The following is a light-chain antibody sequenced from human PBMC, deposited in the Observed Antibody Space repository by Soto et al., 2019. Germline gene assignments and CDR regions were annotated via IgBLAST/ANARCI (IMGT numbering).Light chain of an antibody. CDR2: GAS. CDR3: QHFGSSRGT. J-gene: IGKJ1*01. Sequence: EIVLTQSPGTLSLSPGERATLSCRASQSVTSSYLTWYQQKPGQAPRLLIYGASTRAAGIPDRFSGSGSGTDFTLTISSLEPEDVAVYYCQHFGSSRGTFGQGTKVDIK. V-gene: IGKV3-20*01. CDR1: QSVTSSY.